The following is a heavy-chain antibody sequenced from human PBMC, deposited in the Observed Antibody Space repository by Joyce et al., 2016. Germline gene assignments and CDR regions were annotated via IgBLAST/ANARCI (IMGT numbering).Heavy chain of an antibody. CDR1: GYTFTNYW. CDR2: IYPSDPYI. CDR3: ARHVVYGGFSY. D-gene: IGHD5/OR15-5a*01. J-gene: IGHJ4*01. Sequence: VQLVQSGAEVKKPGESLRISCKGSGYTFTNYWISWVRQMPGIGLEWMGRIYPSDPYIKYSPSFQGHVAISADKSISTAYLQWSSLRASDTAMFYCARHVVYGGFSYWGQGTLVTVSS. V-gene: IGHV5-10-1*01.